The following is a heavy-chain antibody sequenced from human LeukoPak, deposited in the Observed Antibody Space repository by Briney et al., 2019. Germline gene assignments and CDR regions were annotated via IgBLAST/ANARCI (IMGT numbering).Heavy chain of an antibody. CDR2: ISAYNGNT. CDR1: GGTFSSYA. V-gene: IGHV1-18*01. CDR3: ARDHSGSYFGYYYGMDV. J-gene: IGHJ6*02. D-gene: IGHD1-26*01. Sequence: ASVKVSCKASGGTFSSYAISWVRQAPGQGLEWMGWISAYNGNTNYAQKLQGRVTMTTDTSTSTAYMELRSLRSDDTAVYYCARDHSGSYFGYYYGMDVWGQGTTVTVSS.